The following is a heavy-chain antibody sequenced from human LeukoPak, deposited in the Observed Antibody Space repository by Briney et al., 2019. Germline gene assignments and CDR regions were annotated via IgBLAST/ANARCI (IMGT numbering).Heavy chain of an antibody. CDR2: IYSGGST. J-gene: IGHJ4*02. CDR3: ARDQMGPYSSGWYQY. D-gene: IGHD6-19*01. V-gene: IGHV3-66*01. CDR1: GFTVSSNY. Sequence: GGFLRLSCAASGFTVSSNYMSWVRQAPGKGLEWVSVIYSGGSTYYADSVKGRFTISRDNSKNTLYLQMNSLRAEDTAVYYCARDQMGPYSSGWYQYWGQGTLVTVSS.